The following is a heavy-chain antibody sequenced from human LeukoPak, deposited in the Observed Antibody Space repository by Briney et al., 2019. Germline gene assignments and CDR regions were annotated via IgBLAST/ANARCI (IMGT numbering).Heavy chain of an antibody. CDR2: IYYSGST. V-gene: IGHV4-39*01. D-gene: IGHD2-15*01. J-gene: IGHJ5*02. Sequence: SETLFLTCTVSGGSISSSSYYWGWIRQPPGKGLEWIGSIYYSGSTYYNPSLKSRVTISVDTSKNQFSLKLSSVTAADTAVYYCASPRPVCSGGSCYLNWFDPWGQGTLVTVSS. CDR3: ASPRPVCSGGSCYLNWFDP. CDR1: GGSISSSSYY.